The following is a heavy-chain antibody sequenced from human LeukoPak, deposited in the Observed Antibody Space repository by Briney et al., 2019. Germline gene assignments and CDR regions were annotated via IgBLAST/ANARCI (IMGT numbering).Heavy chain of an antibody. CDR2: ISWNSGSI. V-gene: IGHV3-9*01. CDR3: AKGRDKYQLLSKNWFDP. CDR1: GFTFDDYA. D-gene: IGHD2-2*01. Sequence: PGRSLRLSCAASGFTFDDYAMHWVRQAPGKGLEWVSGISWNSGSIGYADSVKGRFTISRDNAKNSLYLQMNSLRAEDTALYYCAKGRDKYQLLSKNWFDPWGQGTLVTASS. J-gene: IGHJ5*02.